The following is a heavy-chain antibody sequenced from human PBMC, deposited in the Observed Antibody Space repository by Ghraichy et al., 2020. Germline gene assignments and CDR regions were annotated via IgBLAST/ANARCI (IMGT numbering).Heavy chain of an antibody. CDR3: AREYYYDSSGGRHWFDP. V-gene: IGHV1-46*01. Sequence: ASVKVSCKASGYTFTSYYMHWVRQAPGQWLEWMGIINPSGGSTSYAQKFQGRVTMTRDTSTSTVYMELSSLRSEDTAVYYCAREYYYDSSGGRHWFDPWGQGTLVTVSS. CDR1: GYTFTSYY. J-gene: IGHJ5*02. D-gene: IGHD3-22*01. CDR2: INPSGGST.